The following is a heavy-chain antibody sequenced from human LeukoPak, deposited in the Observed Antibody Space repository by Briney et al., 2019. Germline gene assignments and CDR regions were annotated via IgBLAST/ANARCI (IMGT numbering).Heavy chain of an antibody. CDR2: INPKSGGT. CDR3: GRGVAVAGTVGY. Sequence: GASVKVSCKASGYTFTGYYMHWVRQAPGQGLEWMGWINPKSGGTNYPQKFQGRVTMSRDTSITTVYVELSSLKSDDTAVYYCGRGVAVAGTVGYWGQGTLVTVSS. J-gene: IGHJ4*02. V-gene: IGHV1-2*02. D-gene: IGHD6-13*01. CDR1: GYTFTGYY.